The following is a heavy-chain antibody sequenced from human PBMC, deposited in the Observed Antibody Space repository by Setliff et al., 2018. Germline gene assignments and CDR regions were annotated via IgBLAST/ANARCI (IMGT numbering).Heavy chain of an antibody. CDR3: VRAAAGLDI. CDR2: IRNKDNSYTT. V-gene: IGHV3-72*01. D-gene: IGHD3-16*01. J-gene: IGHJ4*02. CDR1: GFTFSTHS. Sequence: GGSLRLSCAASGFTFSTHSMNWVRQAPGKGLEWVGRIRNKDNSYTTEYAASVKGRFTISRDDSTNSLFLQMNNLKTEDTAVYYCVRAAAGLDIWSQKIVVTVSS.